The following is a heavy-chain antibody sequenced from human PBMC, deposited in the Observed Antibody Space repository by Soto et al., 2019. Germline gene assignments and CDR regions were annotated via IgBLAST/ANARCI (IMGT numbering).Heavy chain of an antibody. CDR3: ARGAPYYYGSGSSYYFDY. CDR2: INNSGTT. D-gene: IGHD3-10*01. V-gene: IGHV4-34*01. J-gene: IGHJ4*02. CDR1: GGSFSGYY. Sequence: QVQLQQWGAGLLKPSETLSLTCAVYGGSFSGYYWSWIRQTPGKGLEWIGEINNSGTTNYNPSLKSRVTISVDTSKNQFSLKLSSVTAADTAVYYCARGAPYYYGSGSSYYFDYWGQGTMVTVSS.